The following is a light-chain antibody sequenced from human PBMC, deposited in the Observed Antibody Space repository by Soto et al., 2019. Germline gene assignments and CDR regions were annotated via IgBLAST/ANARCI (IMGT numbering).Light chain of an antibody. CDR1: SSDVGSYNY. J-gene: IGLJ1*01. CDR2: DVS. V-gene: IGLV2-14*03. Sequence: QSVLTQPASVSGSPGQSITISCTGTSSDVGSYNYVSWYQHHPGKAPELMIYDVSNRPSGVSNRFSGSKSGNTASLTISGLQPEDEADYYCSSYTTSNTRQIVFGTGTKVTVL. CDR3: SSYTTSNTRQIV.